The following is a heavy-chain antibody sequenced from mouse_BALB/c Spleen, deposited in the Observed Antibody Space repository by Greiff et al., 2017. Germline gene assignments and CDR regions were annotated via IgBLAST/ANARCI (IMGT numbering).Heavy chain of an antibody. V-gene: IGHV1-9*01. D-gene: IGHD2-14*01. J-gene: IGHJ3*01. CDR3: ARGYRYDVGWFAY. CDR1: GYTFSSYW. Sequence: VQRVESGAELMKPGASVKISCKATGYTFSSYWIEWVKQRPGHGLEWIGEILPGSGSTNYNEKFKGKATFTADTSSNTAYMQLSSLTSEDSAVYYCARGYRYDVGWFAYWGQGTLVTVSA. CDR2: ILPGSGST.